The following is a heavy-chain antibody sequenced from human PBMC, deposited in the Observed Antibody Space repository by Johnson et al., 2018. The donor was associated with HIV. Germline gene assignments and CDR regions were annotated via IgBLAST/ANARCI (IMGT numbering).Heavy chain of an antibody. CDR1: GFTFSSYA. D-gene: IGHD1-26*01. Sequence: VQLVESGGGAVQPGRSLRLSCAASGFTFSSYAMHWVRQAPGKGLEWVAVISYDGSNKYYADSVKGRFTISRDNSKNTLYLQMNSLRAEDTAVYYCARESIVGATEDDDFDIWGQGTMVTVSS. CDR3: ARESIVGATEDDDFDI. CDR2: ISYDGSNK. V-gene: IGHV3-30-3*01. J-gene: IGHJ3*02.